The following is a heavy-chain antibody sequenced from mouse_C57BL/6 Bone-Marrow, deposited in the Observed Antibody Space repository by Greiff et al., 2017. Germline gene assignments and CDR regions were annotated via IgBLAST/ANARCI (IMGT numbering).Heavy chain of an antibody. CDR2: IDPSDSYT. Sequence: QVQLQQPGAELVKPGASVKLSCKASGYTFTSYWMQWVKQRPGQGLEWIGEIDPSDSYTNYNQKFKGKATLTVDTSSSTAYMQLNSLTSEDSAVYYCASPVRPYWYFGVCDTGTAVTVSS. CDR1: GYTFTSYW. J-gene: IGHJ1*03. V-gene: IGHV1-50*01. CDR3: ASPVRPYWYFGV. D-gene: IGHD2-14*01.